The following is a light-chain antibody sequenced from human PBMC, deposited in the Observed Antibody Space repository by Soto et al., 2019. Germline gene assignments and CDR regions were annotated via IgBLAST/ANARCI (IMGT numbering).Light chain of an antibody. CDR2: DAS. V-gene: IGKV3-11*01. J-gene: IGKJ4*01. CDR3: QQRSNWPPLT. Sequence: EIVLTQSPATLSLSPGERATLSCRASQSVSSYLAWYQQKPGQAPRLLIYDASNRATGIPARFSGSGCGTDFTLTISSLEPEDFAVYYCQQRSNWPPLTCGGGTQVEIK. CDR1: QSVSSY.